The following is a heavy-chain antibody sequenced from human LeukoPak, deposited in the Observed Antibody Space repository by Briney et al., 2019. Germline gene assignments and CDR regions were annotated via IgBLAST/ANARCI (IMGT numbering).Heavy chain of an antibody. CDR2: INHNGNVN. J-gene: IGHJ6*02. D-gene: IGHD3-16*01. V-gene: IGHV3-7*03. CDR1: GFTFTSAW. Sequence: GGSLRLSCAASGFTFTSAWMSWARQAPGKGLEWVASINHNGNVNYYVDSVKGRFTISRDNAKNSLYLQMSNLRAEDTAVYFCARGGGLDVWGQGATVTVSS. CDR3: ARGGGLDV.